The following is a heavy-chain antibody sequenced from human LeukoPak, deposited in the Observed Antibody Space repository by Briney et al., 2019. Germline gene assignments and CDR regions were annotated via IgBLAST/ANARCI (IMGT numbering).Heavy chain of an antibody. Sequence: GTLRLSCAASGFTFSSYGMSWVRQAPGKGLEWVSAISGSGGSTYYADSVKGRFTISRDNSKNTLYLQMNSLRAEDTAVYYCAKDGETFDWLFPIDYWGQGTLVTVSS. CDR1: GFTFSSYG. J-gene: IGHJ4*02. CDR3: AKDGETFDWLFPIDY. CDR2: ISGSGGST. D-gene: IGHD3-9*01. V-gene: IGHV3-23*01.